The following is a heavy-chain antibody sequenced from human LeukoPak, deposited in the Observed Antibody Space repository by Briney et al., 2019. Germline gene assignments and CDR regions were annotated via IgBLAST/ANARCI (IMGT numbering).Heavy chain of an antibody. D-gene: IGHD4-17*01. CDR2: IWYDGSNK. J-gene: IGHJ6*02. CDR3: ARVPDTVSGMDV. Sequence: GGSLRLSGAASGSTFSSYGMHWVRQAPGKGLEWVAVIWYDGSNKYYADSVKGRFTISRDNSKNTLYLQMNSLRAEDTAVYYCARVPDTVSGMDVWGQGTTVTVSS. V-gene: IGHV3-33*01. CDR1: GSTFSSYG.